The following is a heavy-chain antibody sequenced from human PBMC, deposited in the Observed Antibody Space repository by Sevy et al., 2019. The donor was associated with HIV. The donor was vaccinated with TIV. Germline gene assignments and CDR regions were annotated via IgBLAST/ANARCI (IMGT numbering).Heavy chain of an antibody. CDR3: TTRDYYGSGSYFDY. Sequence: GGSLRLSCAASGFTFSNAWMSWVRQAPGKGLEWVGRIKSKSDGGTTDYAAPVKGRFTISRDDSKNTLYLQMNSLKTEDTAVYYCTTRDYYGSGSYFDYWGQGTLVTVSS. V-gene: IGHV3-15*01. CDR1: GFTFSNAW. J-gene: IGHJ4*02. CDR2: IKSKSDGGTT. D-gene: IGHD3-10*01.